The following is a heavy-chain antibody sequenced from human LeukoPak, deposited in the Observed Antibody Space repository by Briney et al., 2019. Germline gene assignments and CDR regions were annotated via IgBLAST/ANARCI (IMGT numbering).Heavy chain of an antibody. Sequence: PSATLSLTCTVSGGSISSDYWQWIRQPPGKGLEWIGYIYSSGSNNYNPSLKSRVTISIDTSKDQFSLKLTSVTAADTAVHYCATRVYWGQGRLVTVSS. V-gene: IGHV4-4*08. CDR1: GGSISSDY. J-gene: IGHJ4*02. CDR3: ATRVY. CDR2: IYSSGSN.